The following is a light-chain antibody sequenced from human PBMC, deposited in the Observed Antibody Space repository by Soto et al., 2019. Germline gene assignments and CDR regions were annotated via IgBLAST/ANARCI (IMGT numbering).Light chain of an antibody. V-gene: IGLV2-8*01. CDR1: KSDIGFYDF. CDR2: EVS. Sequence: QSALTQPPSASGSPGQSVTISCTGTKSDIGFYDFVSWYQHHPGKAPRLIIYEVSQRPSGVPDRFSGSKSGNTASLTVSGLQAADEADYFCKSYAGSNTYVFGSGTQLTVL. J-gene: IGLJ1*01. CDR3: KSYAGSNTYV.